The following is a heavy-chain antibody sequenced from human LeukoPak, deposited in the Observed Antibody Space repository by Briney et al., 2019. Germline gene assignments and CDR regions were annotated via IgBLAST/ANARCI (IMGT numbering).Heavy chain of an antibody. V-gene: IGHV4-61*02. CDR3: ASFLGYCSSTSCYTGIFDI. Sequence: SETLSLTCTVSGGSISSGSYYWSWIRQPAGKGLEWIGRIYTSGSTNYNPSLKSRVTISVDTSKNQFSLKLSSVTAADTAVYYCASFLGYCSSTSCYTGIFDIWGQGTMVTVSS. D-gene: IGHD2-2*02. J-gene: IGHJ3*02. CDR1: GGSISSGSYY. CDR2: IYTSGST.